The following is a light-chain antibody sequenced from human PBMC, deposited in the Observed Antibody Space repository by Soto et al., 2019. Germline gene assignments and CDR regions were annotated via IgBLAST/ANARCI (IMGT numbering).Light chain of an antibody. Sequence: VLTPSPGTLSLSPGERAPLSCRASQSVSSYLAWYQQKPCQAHRLIIYDASNRATGIPARFSGSGSGTDFTLTISSLEPQDLAVYYCQQRSNWPAWTGGQGTKVDIK. CDR3: QQRSNWPAWT. CDR1: QSVSSY. V-gene: IGKV3-11*01. CDR2: DAS. J-gene: IGKJ1*01.